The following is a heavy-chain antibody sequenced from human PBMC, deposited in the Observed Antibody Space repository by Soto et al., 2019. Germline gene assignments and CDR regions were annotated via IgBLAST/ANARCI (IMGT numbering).Heavy chain of an antibody. CDR3: ARTPAGGSSPL. V-gene: IGHV1-18*01. Sequence: QVQLVQSGAEMKKPGASVKVSCKASGYTFPSYGISWVRQAPGQGLEWMGWISAYNGNTHFAQKFQGRVTMTTDTSTTTAYMELRSLRYDDTAVYYCARTPAGGSSPLWVQGTLVTVSS. CDR1: GYTFPSYG. D-gene: IGHD1-26*01. J-gene: IGHJ4*02. CDR2: ISAYNGNT.